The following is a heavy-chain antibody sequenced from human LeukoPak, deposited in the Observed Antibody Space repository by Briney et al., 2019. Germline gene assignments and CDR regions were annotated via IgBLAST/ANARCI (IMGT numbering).Heavy chain of an antibody. V-gene: IGHV3-30*02. J-gene: IGHJ4*02. D-gene: IGHD3-22*01. CDR1: GFTFSSYA. CDR3: AKGYDSSGMTLPY. Sequence: GGSLRLSCAASGFTFSSYAMHWVRQAPGKGLEWVTFIWYDGTNKYYADSGKGRFTISRDNSKNTLYLQMNSLRAEDTAVYYCAKGYDSSGMTLPYWGQGTLVTVSS. CDR2: IWYDGTNK.